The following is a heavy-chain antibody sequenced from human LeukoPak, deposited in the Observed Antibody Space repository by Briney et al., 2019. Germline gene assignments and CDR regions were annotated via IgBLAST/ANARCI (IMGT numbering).Heavy chain of an antibody. Sequence: PGGSLRLSCAASGFTFSSYRMHWVRQAPGKGLVWVSRVNSDGSSTNYADSVKGRFTISRDNAQNTLFLQMNSLRADDTAVYYCARGPLIGGSKSWFDPWGQGTLVTVSS. CDR3: ARGPLIGGSKSWFDP. D-gene: IGHD7-27*01. J-gene: IGHJ5*02. CDR1: GFTFSSYR. CDR2: VNSDGSST. V-gene: IGHV3-74*01.